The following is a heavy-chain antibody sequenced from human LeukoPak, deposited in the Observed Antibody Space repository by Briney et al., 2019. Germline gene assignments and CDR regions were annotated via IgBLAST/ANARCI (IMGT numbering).Heavy chain of an antibody. CDR3: AKDHASVTSDYFDY. V-gene: IGHV3-53*01. CDR2: IYSGGST. J-gene: IGHJ4*02. Sequence: PGGSLRLSCAASGFTFSNFGINWVRQAPGKGLEWVSVIYSGGSTYYADSVKGRFTISRDNSKNTLYLQMKSLRAEDTAVYYCAKDHASVTSDYFDYWGQGALVTVSS. D-gene: IGHD4-17*01. CDR1: GFTFSNFG.